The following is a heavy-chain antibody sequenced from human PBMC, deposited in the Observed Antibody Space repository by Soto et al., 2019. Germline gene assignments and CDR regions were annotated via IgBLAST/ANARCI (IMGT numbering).Heavy chain of an antibody. CDR3: ARGGGYYYYYGMDV. Sequence: ASVKVSCKASGYTFTSYGISWVRQAPGQGLEWMGWISAYNGNTNYAQKLQGRVTMTTNTTPSTAYMELRRLISEDTAVYYCARGGGYYYYYGMDVWGQGTTVTVSS. CDR2: ISAYNGNT. V-gene: IGHV1-18*01. CDR1: GYTFTSYG. D-gene: IGHD3-10*01. J-gene: IGHJ6*02.